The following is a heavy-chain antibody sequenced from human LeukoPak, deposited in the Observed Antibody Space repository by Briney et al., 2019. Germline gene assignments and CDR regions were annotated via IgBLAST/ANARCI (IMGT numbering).Heavy chain of an antibody. CDR3: ARGRTLGYGWDYGDYWTLDY. CDR1: GGSFSGYY. CDR2: INHSGST. V-gene: IGHV4-34*01. J-gene: IGHJ4*02. Sequence: SETLSLTCAVYGGSFSGYYWSWIRQPPGKGLEWIGEINHSGSTNYNPSLKSRVTISVDTSKNQFSLKLSSVTAADTAVYYCARGRTLGYGWDYGDYWTLDYWGQGTLVTVSS. D-gene: IGHD4-17*01.